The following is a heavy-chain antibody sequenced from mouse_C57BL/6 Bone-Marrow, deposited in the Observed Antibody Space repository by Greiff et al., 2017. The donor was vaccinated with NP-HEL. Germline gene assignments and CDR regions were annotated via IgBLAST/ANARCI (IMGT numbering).Heavy chain of an antibody. CDR1: GYTFTDYN. CDR3: ARRPYYGSSYGFAY. Sequence: VQLQQSGPELVKPGASVKIPCKASGYTFTDYNMDWVKQSHGKSLEWIGDINPNNGGNIYNQKFKGKATLTVDKTSSTAYMELRSLTSEDTAVYYCARRPYYGSSYGFAYWGQGTLVTVSA. J-gene: IGHJ3*01. D-gene: IGHD1-1*01. CDR2: INPNNGGN. V-gene: IGHV1-18*01.